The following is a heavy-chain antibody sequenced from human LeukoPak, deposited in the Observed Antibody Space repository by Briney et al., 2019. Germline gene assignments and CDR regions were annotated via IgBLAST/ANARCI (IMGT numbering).Heavy chain of an antibody. CDR2: ISAYNGNT. CDR3: AREFLLDSSGIFDP. V-gene: IGHV1-18*04. Sequence: REASVKVSCKASGYTFTSYGISWVRQAPGQGLEWMGWISAYNGNTSYAQKLQGRATMTTDTSTSTAYMELRSLRSDDTAVYYCAREFLLDSSGIFDPWGQGTLVTVSS. CDR1: GYTFTSYG. J-gene: IGHJ5*02. D-gene: IGHD6-19*01.